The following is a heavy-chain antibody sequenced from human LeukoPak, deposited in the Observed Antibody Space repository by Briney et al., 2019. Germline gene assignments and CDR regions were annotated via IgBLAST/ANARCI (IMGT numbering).Heavy chain of an antibody. CDR3: ARGGSYFEGGYYFDY. Sequence: SVKVSCKASGGTFSSYAISWVRQAPGQGLEWMGRIIPILGIANYAQKFQGRVTITADKSTSTAYMELSSLRSEDTAVYYCARGGSYFEGGYYFDYWGQGTLVTVSS. J-gene: IGHJ4*02. CDR2: IIPILGIA. D-gene: IGHD1-26*01. CDR1: GGTFSSYA. V-gene: IGHV1-69*04.